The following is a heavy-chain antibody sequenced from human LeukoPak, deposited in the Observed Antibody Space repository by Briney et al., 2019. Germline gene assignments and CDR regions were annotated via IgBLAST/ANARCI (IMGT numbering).Heavy chain of an antibody. CDR2: IYPGASDT. J-gene: IGHJ4*02. Sequence: GESLNISCKGSGYSFTSYWIGWVRQMPGKGLEWMGIIYPGASDTRYSPSFQGQVTISADKSISTAYLQWSSLQASDTAIYYCARLQLGRGFVDYWGQGTLVTVSS. CDR3: ARLQLGRGFVDY. D-gene: IGHD6-6*01. V-gene: IGHV5-51*01. CDR1: GYSFTSYW.